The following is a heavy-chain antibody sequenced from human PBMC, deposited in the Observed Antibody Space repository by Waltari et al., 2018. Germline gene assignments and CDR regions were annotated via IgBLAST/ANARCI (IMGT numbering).Heavy chain of an antibody. CDR2: INHRGST. D-gene: IGHD2-8*01. CDR1: GGSFSGYY. Sequence: QVQLQQWGAGLLKPSETLSLTCAVYGGSFSGYYWSWIRQPPGKGLEWIGEINHRGSTNYNPSLKSRVTISVDTSKNQFSLKLSSVTAADTAVYYCARGLIYDYFDYWGQGTLVTVSS. J-gene: IGHJ4*02. CDR3: ARGLIYDYFDY. V-gene: IGHV4-34*01.